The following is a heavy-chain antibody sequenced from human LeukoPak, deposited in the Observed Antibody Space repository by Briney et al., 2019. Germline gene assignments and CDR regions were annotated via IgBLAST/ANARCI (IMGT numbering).Heavy chain of an antibody. V-gene: IGHV3-74*01. CDR1: GFIFSSRW. CDR2: VNSDGRST. D-gene: IGHD6-19*01. J-gene: IGHJ4*02. CDR3: ARGDSSGWYLLDF. Sequence: PGGSLRLSCAASGFIFSSRWMHWFRQAPGKGLVWVSRVNSDGRSTNYADFVKGRFAISRDNAKNTLYLQMNSLRAEDTAVYYCARGDSSGWYLLDFWGQGILVTVSS.